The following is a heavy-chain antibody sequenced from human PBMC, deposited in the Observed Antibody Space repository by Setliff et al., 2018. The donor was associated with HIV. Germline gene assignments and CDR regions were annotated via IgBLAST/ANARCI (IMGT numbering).Heavy chain of an antibody. CDR3: ASHASGGSSGQYHY. CDR2: IYYSGST. Sequence: SETLSLTCTVSGGSISSSSYYWGWIRQPPGKGLEWIGSIYYSGSTYYNPSLKSRVTISVDTSKNQFSLKLSSVTAADTAVYYCASHASGGSSGQYHYWGQGTLVTVSS. J-gene: IGHJ4*02. CDR1: GGSISSSSYY. V-gene: IGHV4-39*01. D-gene: IGHD6-19*01.